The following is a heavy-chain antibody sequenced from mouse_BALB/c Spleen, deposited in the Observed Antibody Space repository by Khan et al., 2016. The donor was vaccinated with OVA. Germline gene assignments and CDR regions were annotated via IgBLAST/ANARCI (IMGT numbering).Heavy chain of an antibody. J-gene: IGHJ3*01. V-gene: IGHV3-8*02. CDR2: IIYTGYT. CDR1: GDSITTGY. D-gene: IGHD2-14*01. CDR3: VRSTYRYAFVY. Sequence: EVQLQESGPSLVKPSQTLSLTCSVTGDSITTGYWNWIRKFPGNKLEYMGYIIYTGYTYYNLSLKSRISITRHTSNNQYYLQLNSVTDEDTATYYCVRSTYRYAFVYWGQGTLVTVSA.